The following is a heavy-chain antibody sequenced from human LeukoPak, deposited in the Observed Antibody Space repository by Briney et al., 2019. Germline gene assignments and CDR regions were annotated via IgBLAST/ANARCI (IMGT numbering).Heavy chain of an antibody. J-gene: IGHJ4*02. D-gene: IGHD5-12*01. V-gene: IGHV3-21*01. CDR1: GFTFNSYT. CDR2: ISSSSNYI. Sequence: GGSLRLXCAASGFTFNSYTMNWVRQAPGKGLEWVSSISSSSNYIYYADSVKGRLTISRDDAKNSLYLQMNSLRAEDTAVYYCAKSLYSGYDWEYFDYWGQGTLVTVSS. CDR3: AKSLYSGYDWEYFDY.